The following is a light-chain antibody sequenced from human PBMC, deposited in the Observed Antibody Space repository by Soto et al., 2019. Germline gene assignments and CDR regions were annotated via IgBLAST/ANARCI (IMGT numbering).Light chain of an antibody. CDR1: SSDVGSYYR. J-gene: IGLJ1*01. V-gene: IGLV2-18*02. Sequence: QSVLTQPPSVSGSPGQSVTISCTGTSSDVGSYYRVSWYQQSPGTAPKLMIYEDSNRPSGVPDRFSGSKSGNTASLTISGLQDEDEDDYYCSSYTSRSTYVFGTGTKLTVL. CDR3: SSYTSRSTYV. CDR2: EDS.